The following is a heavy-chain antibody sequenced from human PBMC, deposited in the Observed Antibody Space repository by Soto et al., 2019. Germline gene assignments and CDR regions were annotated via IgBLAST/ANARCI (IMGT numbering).Heavy chain of an antibody. CDR1: GGTFSSYA. Sequence: QVQLVQSGAEVKKPGSSVKVSCKESGGTFSSYAIAWVRQAPVQGLELMGGIVPIFGVANYAHKFQGRVSITADEATNTAYMARSSLRSDDTAVYYCAQAAQTMYNGNDLGNLFEPWGQGTLVTVSS. CDR2: IVPIFGVA. V-gene: IGHV1-69*01. D-gene: IGHD1-1*01. J-gene: IGHJ5*02. CDR3: AQAAQTMYNGNDLGNLFEP.